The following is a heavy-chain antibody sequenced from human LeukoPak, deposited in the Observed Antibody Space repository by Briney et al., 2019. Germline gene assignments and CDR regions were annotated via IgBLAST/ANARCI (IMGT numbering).Heavy chain of an antibody. CDR2: ISSSGSTI. CDR1: GFTFSSYE. V-gene: IGHV3-48*03. Sequence: WGSLRLSCAASGFTFSSYEMNWVRQAPGKGLEWVSYISSSGSTIYYADSVKGRFTISRDNAKNSLYLQMNSLRAEDTAVYYCARGGYSYSYTYIDYWGQGTLVTVSS. D-gene: IGHD5-18*01. CDR3: ARGGYSYSYTYIDY. J-gene: IGHJ4*02.